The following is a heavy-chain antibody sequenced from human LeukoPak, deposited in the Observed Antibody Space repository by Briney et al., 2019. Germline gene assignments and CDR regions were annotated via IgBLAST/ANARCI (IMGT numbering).Heavy chain of an antibody. CDR1: GYTFTSFG. J-gene: IGHJ4*02. Sequence: GASVKVSCKASGYTFTSFGISWVRQAPGQGLEWMGWITTYNGNTNYVQKLQGRVSMTTDTSTSTAYMELRSLRSDDTAVYYCARGRHYYDTSGYHQPESVDYWGQGTLVTVSS. D-gene: IGHD3-22*01. V-gene: IGHV1-18*01. CDR3: ARGRHYYDTSGYHQPESVDY. CDR2: ITTYNGNT.